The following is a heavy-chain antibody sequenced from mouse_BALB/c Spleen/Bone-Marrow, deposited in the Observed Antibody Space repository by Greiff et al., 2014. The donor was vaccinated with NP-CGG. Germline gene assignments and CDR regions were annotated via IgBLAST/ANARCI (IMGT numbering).Heavy chain of an antibody. CDR3: ARNPYGNYAMDY. CDR1: GFSLSSYC. J-gene: IGHJ4*01. Sequence: QVQLKESGPGLVAPSPSLSITCTASGFSLSSYCVHWVRQPPGKGLEWLVVIWSDGNTTYNSALKSRLSISKDNSKSQVFLKMNSLQTDDTAMYYCARNPYGNYAMDYWGQGTSVTVSS. CDR2: IWSDGNT. D-gene: IGHD2-10*02. V-gene: IGHV2-6*02.